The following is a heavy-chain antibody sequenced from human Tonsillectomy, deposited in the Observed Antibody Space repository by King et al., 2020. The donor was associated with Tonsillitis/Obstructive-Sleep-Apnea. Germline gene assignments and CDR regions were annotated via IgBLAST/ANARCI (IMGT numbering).Heavy chain of an antibody. CDR1: GGSIISEH. CDR2: IYYPGKT. D-gene: IGHD1-14*01. V-gene: IGHV4-59*08. Sequence: QLQESGPGLVKPSETLSLTCSVSGGSIISEHWSWIRQPPGKGLEWIGYIYYPGKTNYNPSLKSRLTMSVDTSRNQFSLRLRSVTAADTAIYYCARLAGGTYTKDSFDFWGQGTMVTVSS. J-gene: IGHJ3*01. CDR3: ARLAGGTYTKDSFDF.